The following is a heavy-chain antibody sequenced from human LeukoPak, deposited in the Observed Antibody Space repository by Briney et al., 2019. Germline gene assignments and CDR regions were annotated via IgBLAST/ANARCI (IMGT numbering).Heavy chain of an antibody. V-gene: IGHV4-4*07. Sequence: SETLSLTRTVSGGSISSYYWSWIRQPAGKGLEWIGRIYTSGSTNYNPSLKSRVTMSVDTSKNQFSLKLSSVTAADTAVYYCASRAAAGYYYMDVWGKGTTVTVSS. D-gene: IGHD6-13*01. J-gene: IGHJ6*03. CDR3: ASRAAAGYYYMDV. CDR2: IYTSGST. CDR1: GGSISSYY.